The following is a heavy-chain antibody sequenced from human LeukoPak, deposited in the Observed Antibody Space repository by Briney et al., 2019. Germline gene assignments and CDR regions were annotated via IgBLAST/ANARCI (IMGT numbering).Heavy chain of an antibody. Sequence: GGSLRLSCAASGFVVSGNYMNWVRQAPGKGLEWVSVIYSDESDGSTYYADSVKGRFTTSRDDSHNTVYLQMNSLRPEDTAVYFCARDVGFNCFQTWGQGTLVTVS. CDR2: IYSDESDGST. D-gene: IGHD1-26*01. CDR3: ARDVGFNCFQT. J-gene: IGHJ5*02. V-gene: IGHV3-66*02. CDR1: GFVVSGNY.